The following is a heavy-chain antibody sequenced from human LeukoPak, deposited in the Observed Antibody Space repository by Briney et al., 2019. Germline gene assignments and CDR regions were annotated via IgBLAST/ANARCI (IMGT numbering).Heavy chain of an antibody. CDR1: GFTFSSYG. Sequence: GGSLRLSCAASGFTFSSYGMSWVRQAPGKGLDWVATIKQDGTEKYYVDSVKGRFTISRDNAKNSLFLQMNSLRAEDTAVYYCARDRNTDFWSGYYTNYFDYWGQGTLVTVSS. J-gene: IGHJ4*02. V-gene: IGHV3-7*01. D-gene: IGHD3-3*01. CDR2: IKQDGTEK. CDR3: ARDRNTDFWSGYYTNYFDY.